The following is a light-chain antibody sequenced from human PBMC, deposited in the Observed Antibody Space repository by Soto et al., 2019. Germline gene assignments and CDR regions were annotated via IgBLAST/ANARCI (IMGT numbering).Light chain of an antibody. CDR2: DAS. V-gene: IGKV3-11*01. J-gene: IGKJ4*01. CDR3: QQRYTWPLT. Sequence: EIVLTQSPDTLSLSPGDRATLSCRASQSVSSYLAWYQQRPGQAPRLLIFDASNKATGIPARFSGGGSGTDFTLTLSSLEPEDSAVYYCQQRYTWPLTFGGGTKVEIK. CDR1: QSVSSY.